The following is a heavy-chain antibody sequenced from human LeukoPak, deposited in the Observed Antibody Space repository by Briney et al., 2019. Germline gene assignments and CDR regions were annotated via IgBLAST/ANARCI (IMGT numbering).Heavy chain of an antibody. J-gene: IGHJ4*02. D-gene: IGHD3-10*01. V-gene: IGHV1-2*02. CDR1: GYTFSGTGWY. CDR3: ARDGPAQMVDFDY. Sequence: GDSVKVSFKASGYTFSGTGWYLYWLRQAPGQGVECMGWIYPYTGATHYAQKFQGRVAMTRDTSISTAYMELSRLRPDDTAVYYCARDGPAQMVDFDYWGQGTLVTVSS. CDR2: IYPYTGAT.